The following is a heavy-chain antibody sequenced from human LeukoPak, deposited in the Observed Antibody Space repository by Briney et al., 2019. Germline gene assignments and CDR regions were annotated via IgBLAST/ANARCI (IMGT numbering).Heavy chain of an antibody. CDR2: INHSGST. D-gene: IGHD3-22*01. J-gene: IGHJ6*03. Sequence: SETLSLTCAVYGGSFSGYYWSWIRQPPGKGLEWIGEINHSGSTNYNPSLKSRVTISVDTSKNQFYLKLSSVTAADTAVYYCARGRGDSSRRDDYYMDVWGKGTTVTVSS. CDR1: GGSFSGYY. V-gene: IGHV4-34*01. CDR3: ARGRGDSSRRDDYYMDV.